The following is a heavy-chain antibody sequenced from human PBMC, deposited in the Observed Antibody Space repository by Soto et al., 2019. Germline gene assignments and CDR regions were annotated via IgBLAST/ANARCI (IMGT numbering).Heavy chain of an antibody. CDR3: VRGGTSTTYWGLFYN. Sequence: EVQLVESGGGLVQPGGSLRLSCAGSGFTFSGYWMHWVRQAPGKGPVWVSRLNPNGTFTTNADSVKGRFTISRDNAKNTVHLQMNSLRADDTAVYYCVRGGTSTTYWGLFYNWGQGTLVTVSS. J-gene: IGHJ4*02. D-gene: IGHD7-27*01. V-gene: IGHV3-74*01. CDR1: GFTFSGYW. CDR2: LNPNGTFT.